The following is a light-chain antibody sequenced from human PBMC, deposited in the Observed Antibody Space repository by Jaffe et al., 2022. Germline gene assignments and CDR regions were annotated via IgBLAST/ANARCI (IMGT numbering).Light chain of an antibody. CDR3: AAWDDSLNGRV. V-gene: IGLV1-44*01. CDR2: SDS. Sequence: QSVLTQPPSVSGTPGQKVTISCSGSSSNIGINTVNWYQQLPGTAPKILIYSDSQRPSGVPDRFAGSKSGSSASLAISGLQPEDEADYYCAAWDDSLNGRVFGGGTKVTVL. CDR1: SSNIGINT. J-gene: IGLJ2*01.